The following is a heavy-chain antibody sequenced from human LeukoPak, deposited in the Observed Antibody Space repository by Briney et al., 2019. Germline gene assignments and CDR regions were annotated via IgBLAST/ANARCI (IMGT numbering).Heavy chain of an antibody. V-gene: IGHV4-59*01. Sequence: PSETLSLTCTVSGGSISSYYWSWIRQPPGKGLEWIGYIYYSGSTNYNPSLKSRVTISVDTSKNQFSLKPSSVTAADTAVYYCARGSYYDFWSGYYTSYYFDYWGQGTLVTVSS. J-gene: IGHJ4*02. CDR2: IYYSGST. CDR1: GGSISSYY. CDR3: ARGSYYDFWSGYYTSYYFDY. D-gene: IGHD3-3*01.